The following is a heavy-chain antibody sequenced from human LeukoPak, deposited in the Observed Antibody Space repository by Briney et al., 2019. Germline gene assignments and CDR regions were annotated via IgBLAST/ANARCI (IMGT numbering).Heavy chain of an antibody. CDR1: GFTFNNYG. CDR2: ISASGGST. CDR3: AKAPVTTCSGAYCYPFDY. D-gene: IGHD2-15*01. Sequence: GGSLRLSCAASGFTFNNYGMSWVRQAPGRGLEWVSGISASGGSTYYADSVKGRFTISRDNSKNTLYLQMNSLRAEDTAVYYCAKAPVTTCSGAYCYPFDYWSQGTLVTVSS. J-gene: IGHJ4*02. V-gene: IGHV3-23*01.